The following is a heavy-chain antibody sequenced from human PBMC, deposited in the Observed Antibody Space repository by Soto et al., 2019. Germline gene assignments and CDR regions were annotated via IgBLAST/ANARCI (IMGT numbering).Heavy chain of an antibody. J-gene: IGHJ4*02. D-gene: IGHD6-13*01. Sequence: ASVKVSCKASGYTFTSYAMHWVRQAPGQRLEWMGWINAGNGNTKYSQKFQGRVTITRDTSASTAYMELSSLRSEDTAVYYCARVFGIAAAGQPLFDYRRQGSLVTVSS. V-gene: IGHV1-3*01. CDR3: ARVFGIAAAGQPLFDY. CDR2: INAGNGNT. CDR1: GYTFTSYA.